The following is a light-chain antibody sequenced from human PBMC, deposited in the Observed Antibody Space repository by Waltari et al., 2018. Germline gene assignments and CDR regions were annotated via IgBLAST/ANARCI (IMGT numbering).Light chain of an antibody. CDR3: HSRDASGVAGS. Sequence: SSELTQDPAVSVAMGQTVRITCQGDSLRSYYASWYQQRPGQAPILVIYDKNNRPSGVQDRFSGSSSHNTGSLTITGVQAEDEASYYCHSRDASGVAGSFGGGTKLTVL. CDR1: SLRSYY. J-gene: IGLJ2*01. CDR2: DKN. V-gene: IGLV3-19*01.